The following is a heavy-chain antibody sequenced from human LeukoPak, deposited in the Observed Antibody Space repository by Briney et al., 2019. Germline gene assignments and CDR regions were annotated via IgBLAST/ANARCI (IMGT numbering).Heavy chain of an antibody. Sequence: GGSLRLSCVASGFTFSSYWMHWVRQAPGMGLVWVSRINSDGSSTSYADSVKGRFTISRDNSKNTLYLQMNSLRAEDTAVYYCAKETSGYSYGGGTLDYWGQGTLVTVSS. CDR3: AKETSGYSYGGGTLDY. CDR1: GFTFSSYW. D-gene: IGHD5-18*01. CDR2: INSDGSST. J-gene: IGHJ4*02. V-gene: IGHV3-74*01.